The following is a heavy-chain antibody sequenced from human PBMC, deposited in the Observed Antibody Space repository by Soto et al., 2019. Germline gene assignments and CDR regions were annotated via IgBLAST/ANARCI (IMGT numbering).Heavy chain of an antibody. CDR1: GYSFTSYW. CDR3: ARGLRYFDWLSLPNAFDI. D-gene: IGHD3-9*01. CDR2: IYPGDSDT. V-gene: IGHV5-51*01. Sequence: LGESLKISCKGSGYSFTSYWIGWVRQMPGKGLEWMGIIYPGDSDTRYSPSFQGQVTISADKSISTAYLQWSSLKASDTAMYYCARGLRYFDWLSLPNAFDIRGQGTMVTVSS. J-gene: IGHJ3*02.